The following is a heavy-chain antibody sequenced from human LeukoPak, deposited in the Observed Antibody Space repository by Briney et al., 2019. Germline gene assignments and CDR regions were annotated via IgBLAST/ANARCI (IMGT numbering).Heavy chain of an antibody. CDR3: AGAYSYDIKDAFDI. CDR1: GGSISSSSYY. J-gene: IGHJ3*02. Sequence: SETLSLTCTVSGGSISSSSYYWGWIRQPPGKGLEWIGSIYYSGSTYYNPSLKSRVTISVDTSKNQFSLKLSSVTAADTAVYYCAGAYSYDIKDAFDIWGQGTMVTVSS. V-gene: IGHV4-39*07. D-gene: IGHD5-18*01. CDR2: IYYSGST.